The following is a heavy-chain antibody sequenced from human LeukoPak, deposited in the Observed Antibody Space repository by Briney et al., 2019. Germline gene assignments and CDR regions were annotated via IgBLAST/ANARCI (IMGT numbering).Heavy chain of an antibody. CDR1: GGTFSSYA. V-gene: IGHV1-69*06. CDR2: IIPIFGTA. Sequence: GSSVKVSCKASGGTFSSYAISWVRQAPGQGLEWMGGIIPIFGTANYAQKFQGRVTMTEDTSTDTAYMELSSLRSEDTAVYYCASRDVLRFLEWHPLQAFDIWGQGTMVTVSS. D-gene: IGHD3-3*01. J-gene: IGHJ3*02. CDR3: ASRDVLRFLEWHPLQAFDI.